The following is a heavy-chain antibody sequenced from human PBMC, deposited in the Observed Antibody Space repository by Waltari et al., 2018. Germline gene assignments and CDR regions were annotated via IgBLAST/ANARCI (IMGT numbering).Heavy chain of an antibody. CDR2: ISSSGSSR. CDR3: ARDPAYCGGDCYDDS. V-gene: IGHV3-11*04. CDR1: GFAFSDSY. D-gene: IGHD2-21*01. J-gene: IGHJ4*02. Sequence: ECAGGLLHHPGSLRLYRWASGFAFSDSYMSWIRQPPGKALEWVSYISSSGSSRYHADSVKGRFTISRDNAKNSLYLHMNNLRVEDTAVYYCARDPAYCGGDCYDDSWGQGTLVTVSS.